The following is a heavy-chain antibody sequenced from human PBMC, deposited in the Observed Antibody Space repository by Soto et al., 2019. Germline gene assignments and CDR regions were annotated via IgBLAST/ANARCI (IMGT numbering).Heavy chain of an antibody. CDR3: ARLQLGDCSGGSCYWGYMDV. Sequence: GESLKISCKGSGYSFTSYWIGWVRQMPGKGLEWMGIIYPGDSDTRYSPSFQGQVTISADKSISTAYLRWSSLKASDTAMYYCARLQLGDCSGGSCYWGYMDVWGKGTTVTVSS. CDR1: GYSFTSYW. V-gene: IGHV5-51*01. D-gene: IGHD2-15*01. J-gene: IGHJ6*03. CDR2: IYPGDSDT.